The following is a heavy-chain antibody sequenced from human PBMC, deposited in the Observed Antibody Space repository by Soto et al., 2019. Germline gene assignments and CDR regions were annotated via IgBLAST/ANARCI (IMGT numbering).Heavy chain of an antibody. J-gene: IGHJ6*02. CDR2: ISYDGSHK. CDR1: GFPFSTYG. V-gene: IGHV3-30*18. D-gene: IGHD3-10*01. Sequence: QVQLVESGGGVVQPGRSLRLSCSASGFPFSTYGMHWVRQAPGKGLEWVAVISYDGSHKYYADSVKGRFTISRDNSKNMVYLDINGLRTEDTARYYCAKKDITLVREVVISAPVYPYDHHGLDFWGRGTTVTVS. CDR3: AKKDITLVREVVISAPVYPYDHHGLDF.